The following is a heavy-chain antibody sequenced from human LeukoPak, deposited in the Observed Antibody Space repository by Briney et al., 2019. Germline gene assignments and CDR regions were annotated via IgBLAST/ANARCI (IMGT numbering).Heavy chain of an antibody. CDR2: IDTSGSYI. V-gene: IGHV3-21*01. D-gene: IGHD3-10*01. J-gene: IGHJ3*02. Sequence: GRSLSLSHAASGFTSSIYSTNCVRQAPGKGLEWVSFIDTSGSYIYYGDSVKGRVTISRDNAKNSLYLQMNGLRAEDTAVYYCARGRSITLLRGVAMSDGFDIWGQGAMVTVSS. CDR1: GFTSSIYS. CDR3: ARGRSITLLRGVAMSDGFDI.